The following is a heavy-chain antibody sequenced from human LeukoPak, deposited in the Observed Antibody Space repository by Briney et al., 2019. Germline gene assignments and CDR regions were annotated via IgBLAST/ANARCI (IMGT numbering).Heavy chain of an antibody. D-gene: IGHD2-21*02. J-gene: IGHJ3*02. CDR2: IYYSGST. CDR1: GGSISSGDYY. CDR3: ASETTGGGDEGHAFDI. Sequence: PSETLSLTCTVSGGSISSGDYYWSWIRQPPGEGLEWIGYIYYSGSTYYNPSLKSRVTISVDTSKNQFSLKLSSVTAADTAVYYCASETTGGGDEGHAFDIWGQGTMVTVSS. V-gene: IGHV4-30-4*01.